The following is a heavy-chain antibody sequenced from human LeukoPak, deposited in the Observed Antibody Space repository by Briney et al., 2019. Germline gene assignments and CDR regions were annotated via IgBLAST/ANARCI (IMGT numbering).Heavy chain of an antibody. Sequence: PGGSLRLSCAASGFTVSSNYMSWVRQAPGKGLEWVSVIYSGGSTYYADSVKGRFTISRHNSKNTLYLQMNSLRAEDTAVYYCAKDIAAAGFYYYYGMDVWGQGTTVTVSS. CDR2: IYSGGST. CDR1: GFTVSSNY. D-gene: IGHD6-13*01. J-gene: IGHJ6*02. CDR3: AKDIAAAGFYYYYGMDV. V-gene: IGHV3-53*01.